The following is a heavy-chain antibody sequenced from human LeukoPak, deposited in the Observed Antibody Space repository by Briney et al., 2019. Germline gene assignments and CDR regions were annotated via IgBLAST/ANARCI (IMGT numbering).Heavy chain of an antibody. Sequence: GGSLRLSCAASGFTVSSNYMSWVRQAPGKGLEWVSVIYSGDSAYYADSVKGRFTISRHNSKNTLYLQMNSLRAEDTAVYYCARLNYGDYVDYWGQGTLVTVPS. V-gene: IGHV3-53*04. CDR1: GFTVSSNY. D-gene: IGHD4-17*01. CDR2: IYSGDSA. CDR3: ARLNYGDYVDY. J-gene: IGHJ4*02.